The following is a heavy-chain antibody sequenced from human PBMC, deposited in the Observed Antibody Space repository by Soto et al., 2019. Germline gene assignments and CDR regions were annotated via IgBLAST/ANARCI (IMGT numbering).Heavy chain of an antibody. CDR3: ARGYSGSSRIDY. CDR2: INSDGSSA. J-gene: IGHJ4*02. Sequence: EVQLVESGGGLVQPGGSLRLSCAASGFTVSIYWMHWVRQAPGKGLVWVSRINSDGSSATYADSVKGRFTISRGNAKNTLYRQMNSLRADDTAVYYCARGYSGSSRIDYWGQGTLVTVSS. D-gene: IGHD1-26*01. V-gene: IGHV3-74*01. CDR1: GFTVSIYW.